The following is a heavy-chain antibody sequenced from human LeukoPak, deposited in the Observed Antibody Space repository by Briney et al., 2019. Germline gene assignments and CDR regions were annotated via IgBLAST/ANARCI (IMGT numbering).Heavy chain of an antibody. D-gene: IGHD2/OR15-2a*01. CDR1: GFTFSSYA. Sequence: PGGSLRLSCATSGFTFSSYAMSWVRQAPGKGLEWVSVISGSGESTYYADSVKGRFTISRDNFKNTLYLQMNSLRAEDTAVYHCAKEIGQLEYWGQGTLVTVSS. J-gene: IGHJ4*02. CDR3: AKEIGQLEY. CDR2: ISGSGEST. V-gene: IGHV3-23*01.